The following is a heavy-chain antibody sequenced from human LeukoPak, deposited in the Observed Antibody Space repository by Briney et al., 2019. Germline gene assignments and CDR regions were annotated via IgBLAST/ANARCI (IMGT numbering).Heavy chain of an antibody. V-gene: IGHV4-59*08. CDR1: GGSISSYY. CDR2: IYYSGST. D-gene: IGHD3-22*01. J-gene: IGHJ4*02. Sequence: EASETLSLTCTVSGGSISSYYWSWIRQPPGKGLEWIGYIYYSGSTNYNPSLKSRVTISVDTSKNQFSLKLSSVTAADTAVYYCALQGGYYDSGYWGQGTLVTVSS. CDR3: ALQGGYYDSGY.